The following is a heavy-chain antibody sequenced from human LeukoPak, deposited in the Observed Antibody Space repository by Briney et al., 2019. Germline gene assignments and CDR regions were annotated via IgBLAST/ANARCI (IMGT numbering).Heavy chain of an antibody. CDR3: ARGGLAHPRVATGSWPLVD. CDR1: GYSFTTFW. J-gene: IGHJ4*02. V-gene: IGHV5-10-1*01. Sequence: GESLRISCKGSGYSFTTFWISWVRQMPGKGLEWMGRIDPSDSYTNYSPSFQGHVTISADKFIDTAYLQWSSLKASDTAMYYCARGGLAHPRVATGSWPLVDWGLGTLVTVSS. CDR2: IDPSDSYT. D-gene: IGHD6-13*01.